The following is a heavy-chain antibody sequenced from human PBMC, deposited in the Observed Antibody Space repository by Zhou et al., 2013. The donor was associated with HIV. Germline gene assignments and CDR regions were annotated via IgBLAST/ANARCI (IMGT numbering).Heavy chain of an antibody. V-gene: IGHV1-2*02. CDR3: ARDPEVGATPYYYYYYMDV. J-gene: IGHJ6*03. CDR2: INPNSGGT. Sequence: QVQLVQSGAEVKKPGASVKVSCKASGYTFTGYYMHWVRQAPGQGLEWMGWINPNSGGTNYAQKFQGRVTMTRDTSISTAYMELSRLRSDDTAVYYCARDPEVGATPYYYYYYMDVWGKGTTVTVSS. CDR1: GYTFTGYY. D-gene: IGHD1-26*01.